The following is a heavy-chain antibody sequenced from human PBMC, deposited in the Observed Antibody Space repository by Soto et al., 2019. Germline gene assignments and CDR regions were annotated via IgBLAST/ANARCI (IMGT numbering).Heavy chain of an antibody. V-gene: IGHV4-4*02. CDR1: GGSISSSNW. Sequence: QVQLQESGPGLVKPSGTLSLTCAVSGGSISSSNWWSWVRQPPGKGLDWIGEIYHSGSTNYNPSLTRRVTISVDKSKNQVSLELSSVTAADTAVYYCARGLIQLWFAAHPQNWFDPWGQGTLVTVSS. CDR3: ARGLIQLWFAAHPQNWFDP. D-gene: IGHD5-18*01. J-gene: IGHJ5*02. CDR2: IYHSGST.